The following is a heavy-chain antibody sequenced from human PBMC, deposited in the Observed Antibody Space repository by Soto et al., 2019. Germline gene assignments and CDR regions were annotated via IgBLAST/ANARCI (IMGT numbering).Heavy chain of an antibody. CDR2: IWYDGSNK. CDR3: ARLYTWIMDY. V-gene: IGHV3-33*01. J-gene: IGHJ4*02. Sequence: PEGSLRLSCSASGFNFSNYGMHWVRQAPGKGLEWVAIIWYDGSNKYYADSVKGRFTISRDNSKNTLYLQIDSLRAEDTAVYYCARLYTWIMDYWGQGTMVTVSS. CDR1: GFNFSNYG. D-gene: IGHD5-12*01.